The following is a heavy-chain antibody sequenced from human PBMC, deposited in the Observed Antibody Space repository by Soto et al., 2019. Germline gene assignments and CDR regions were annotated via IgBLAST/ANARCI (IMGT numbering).Heavy chain of an antibody. V-gene: IGHV4-39*01. Sequence: SETLSLTCSASGGSITSSSHFWGWVRQPPGKGLEWIGTIYFTGNTYYTPSLKSRLTMSIDTSKNEFSLGLNSVTAADTAVYYCAGQTFTIAAASYGRSNWFDPWGPGTLVTVSS. CDR2: IYFTGNT. CDR3: AGQTFTIAAASYGRSNWFDP. D-gene: IGHD6-25*01. CDR1: GGSITSSSHF. J-gene: IGHJ5*02.